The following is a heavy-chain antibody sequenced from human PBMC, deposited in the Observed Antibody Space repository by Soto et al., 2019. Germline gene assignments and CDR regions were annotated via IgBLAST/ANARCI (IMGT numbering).Heavy chain of an antibody. D-gene: IGHD6-6*01. CDR1: GGTFSSYA. V-gene: IGHV1-69*12. J-gene: IGHJ5*02. CDR3: ARGIEYSSAAWFDP. CDR2: IIPIFGTA. Sequence: QVQLVQSGAEVKKPGSSVKVSCKASGGTFSSYAISWVRQAPGQGLEWMGGIIPIFGTANYAQKFQGRVTXXAXEXXSTAYMELSSLRSEDTAVYYCARGIEYSSAAWFDPWGQGTLVTVSS.